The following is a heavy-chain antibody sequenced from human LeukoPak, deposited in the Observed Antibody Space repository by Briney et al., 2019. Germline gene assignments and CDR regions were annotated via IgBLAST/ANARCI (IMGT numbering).Heavy chain of an antibody. CDR3: AREGTPGVVFLVSSNWFDP. J-gene: IGHJ5*02. V-gene: IGHV1-2*02. CDR1: VYTFTGYY. CDR2: INPNSGGT. D-gene: IGHD2-15*01. Sequence: ASVTVSCKASVYTFTGYYMHWVRQAPGQGLEWMGWINPNSGGTNYAQKFQGRVTMTRDTSISTAYMELSRLRSDDTAVYYCAREGTPGVVFLVSSNWFDPWGQGTLVTVSS.